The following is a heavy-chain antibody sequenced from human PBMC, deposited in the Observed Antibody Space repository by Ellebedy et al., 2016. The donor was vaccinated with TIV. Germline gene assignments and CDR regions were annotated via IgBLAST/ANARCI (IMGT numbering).Heavy chain of an antibody. CDR2: FTGSASVT. CDR1: GITFSSDE. D-gene: IGHD3-3*01. CDR3: ARSFGARTSGP. J-gene: IGHJ5*02. V-gene: IGHV3-48*03. Sequence: GESLKISCAVAGITFSSDEKNWGRPAPGKRLEWVSYFTGSASVTAYADSVKGRFTISRDNSRTSLYLQMNSLRVDDTAMYYCARSFGARTSGPWGQGTLVTVSS.